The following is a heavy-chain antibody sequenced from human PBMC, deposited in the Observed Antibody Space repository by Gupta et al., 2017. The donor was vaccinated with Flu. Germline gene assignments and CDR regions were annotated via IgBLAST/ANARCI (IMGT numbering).Heavy chain of an antibody. J-gene: IGHJ4*02. CDR3: ARFGSYFDY. Sequence: QVQLQESGPGLVKPSETLSLTCTVSGGSINNYYWSWIRQPPGKGLEWIGYIYYSGTTNYNPSLKSRVTISVDTSKNHFXLXMYSVTXADTAVYYCARFGSYFDYWGQGTLVAVSS. CDR2: IYYSGTT. CDR1: GGSINNYY. V-gene: IGHV4-59*01. D-gene: IGHD3-16*01.